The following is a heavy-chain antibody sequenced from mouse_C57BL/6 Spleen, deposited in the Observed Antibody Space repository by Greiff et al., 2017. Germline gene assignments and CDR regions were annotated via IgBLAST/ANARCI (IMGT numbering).Heavy chain of an antibody. V-gene: IGHV3-6*01. CDR1: GYSITSGYY. D-gene: IGHD2-3*01. CDR2: ISYDGSN. Sequence: EVQLQQSGPGLVKPSQSLSLTCSVTGYSITSGYYWNWIRQFPGNKLEWMGSISYDGSNNYNPSLKNRTSITRDTSTNQFFLKLNSVPTEDTATYYCARAGGYDGYYGNYAMDYWGQGTSVTVSS. J-gene: IGHJ4*01. CDR3: ARAGGYDGYYGNYAMDY.